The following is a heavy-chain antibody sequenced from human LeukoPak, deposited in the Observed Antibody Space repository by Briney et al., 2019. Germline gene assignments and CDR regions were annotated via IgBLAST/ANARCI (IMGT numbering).Heavy chain of an antibody. CDR2: IYYSGST. J-gene: IGHJ3*02. D-gene: IGHD3-22*01. CDR1: GGSISSGGYY. CDR3: ARRRAYYDSSGYYDKTNDAFDI. Sequence: SQTLSFTCTVSGGSISSGGYYWSWIRQHPGKGLEWIGYIYYSGSTYYNPSLKSRVTISVDTSKNQFSLKLSSVTAADTAVYYCARRRAYYDSSGYYDKTNDAFDIWGQGTMVTVSS. V-gene: IGHV4-31*03.